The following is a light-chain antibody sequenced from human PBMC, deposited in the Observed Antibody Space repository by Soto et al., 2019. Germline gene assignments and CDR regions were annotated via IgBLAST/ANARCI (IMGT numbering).Light chain of an antibody. CDR2: GAS. CDR3: QQCNDWPHT. Sequence: EIVMTQSPATLSVPPGERATLSCRASQSVSSNLAWYQQKPGQAPRLLIYGASTRATGIPARFSGRGSGTEFTLTVSSLQSEDCGVYYCQQCNDWPHTFGQGTKLEIK. V-gene: IGKV3-15*01. CDR1: QSVSSN. J-gene: IGKJ2*01.